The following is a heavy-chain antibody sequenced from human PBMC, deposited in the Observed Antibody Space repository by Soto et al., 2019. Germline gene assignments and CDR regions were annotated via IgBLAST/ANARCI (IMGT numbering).Heavy chain of an antibody. Sequence: GGSLRLSCAASGFTFSSYAMSWVRQAPGKGLEWVSAISGSGGSTYYADSVKGRFTISRDNSKNTLYLQLNSLRAEDTAVYYCAKDRSYSSVPWVYWGQGTLVTVSS. CDR3: AKDRSYSSVPWVY. J-gene: IGHJ4*02. V-gene: IGHV3-23*01. CDR1: GFTFSSYA. CDR2: ISGSGGST. D-gene: IGHD6-19*01.